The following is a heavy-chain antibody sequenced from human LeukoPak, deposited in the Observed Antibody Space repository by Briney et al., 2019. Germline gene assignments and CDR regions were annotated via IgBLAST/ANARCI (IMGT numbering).Heavy chain of an antibody. Sequence: AETLSLTYAVSCYSISRGYYWGWVRQPPGKGLEWIGTIYHTGSTHYNPSLKSRVTISVETSKNQFSLKMSSVTAADTAVYYCARHPPQYCSGTSCYDYWGQGTLVTVSS. CDR3: ARHPPQYCSGTSCYDY. V-gene: IGHV4-38-2*01. D-gene: IGHD2-2*01. J-gene: IGHJ4*02. CDR2: IYHTGST. CDR1: CYSISRGYY.